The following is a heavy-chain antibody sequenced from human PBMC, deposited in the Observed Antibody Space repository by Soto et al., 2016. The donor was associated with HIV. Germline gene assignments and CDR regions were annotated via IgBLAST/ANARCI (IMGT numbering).Heavy chain of an antibody. V-gene: IGHV3-53*02. Sequence: EVQLVETGGGLIQPGGSLRLSCAASGLSVASSYVNWVRQAPGKGLEWVSVIYSGGSTYYADSVRGRFTVSRDNSKNKLYLQMNSLRAEDTAVYYCARGQDYGEYVGPFDIWGQGTMVTVSS. D-gene: IGHD4-17*01. CDR2: IYSGGST. CDR1: GLSVASSY. J-gene: IGHJ3*02. CDR3: ARGQDYGEYVGPFDI.